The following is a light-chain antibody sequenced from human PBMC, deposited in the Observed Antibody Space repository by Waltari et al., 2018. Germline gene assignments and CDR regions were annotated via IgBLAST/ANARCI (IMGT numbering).Light chain of an antibody. CDR1: QSVLYSSNNMNY. J-gene: IGKJ1*01. Sequence: DIVMTQSPDSLAVSLGERATINCKSSQSVLYSSNNMNYLAWYQQKSGQPPSLLIYWAFTRDSGVPDRFSGSGSGTDFTLTISSLQSEDAAVYYCQQYYSNPWTFGQGTKVQI. CDR2: WAF. CDR3: QQYYSNPWT. V-gene: IGKV4-1*01.